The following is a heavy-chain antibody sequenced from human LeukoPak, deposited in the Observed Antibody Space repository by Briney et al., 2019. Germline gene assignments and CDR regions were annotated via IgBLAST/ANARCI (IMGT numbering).Heavy chain of an antibody. J-gene: IGHJ4*02. V-gene: IGHV4-59*01. CDR2: IYYSGST. CDR1: GGSINTYY. D-gene: IGHD3-3*01. Sequence: SETLSLTCTVSGGSINTYYWSWIRQPPGKGLEWIGYIYYSGSTNYNPSLKSRVTISVDTSKNQFSLKLSSVTAADTAVYYCARISGYDFWSGYYTAFYPDYWGQGTLVTVSS. CDR3: ARISGYDFWSGYYTAFYPDY.